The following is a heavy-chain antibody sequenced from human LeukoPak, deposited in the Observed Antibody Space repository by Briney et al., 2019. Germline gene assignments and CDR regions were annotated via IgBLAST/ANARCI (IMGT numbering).Heavy chain of an antibody. Sequence: SVKVSCKASGYTFTGHYIHWVRQAPGQGLEWMGWIHPNTGGTKYAQKFQGRVTMTRDTSSSTAYMELSSLRSADTAVYYCASEYKYDSSGANAFDIWGQGTMVTVSS. CDR3: ASEYKYDSSGANAFDI. V-gene: IGHV1-2*02. CDR2: IHPNTGGT. J-gene: IGHJ3*02. CDR1: GYTFTGHY. D-gene: IGHD3-22*01.